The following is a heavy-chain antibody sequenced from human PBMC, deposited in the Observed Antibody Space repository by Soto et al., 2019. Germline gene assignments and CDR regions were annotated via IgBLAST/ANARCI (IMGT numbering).Heavy chain of an antibody. CDR1: GFTFSSYG. CDR2: IWYDGSNK. Sequence: GGSLRLSCAASGFTFSSYGMHWVRQAPGKGLEWVAVIWYDGSNKYYADSVKGRFTISRDNSKNTLYLQMNSLRAEDTAVYYCAREAEDYYYYISGSAPGAFVIWGPGTMVNLSS. V-gene: IGHV3-33*01. CDR3: AREAEDYYYYISGSAPGAFVI. J-gene: IGHJ3*02. D-gene: IGHD3-22*01.